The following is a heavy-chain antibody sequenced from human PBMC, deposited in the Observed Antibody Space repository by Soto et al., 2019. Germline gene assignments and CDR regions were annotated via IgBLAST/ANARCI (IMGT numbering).Heavy chain of an antibody. V-gene: IGHV2-5*02. J-gene: IGHJ4*02. Sequence: SGPTLVNPTQTLTMTCTFSGFSLGDSTVSVGRVRQPPGRALEWLALIYWDDDTRFTPSLQNRLTVTKDTSKNQVVLTMTNVDPEDTGTYFCVHRGDFHDRRGFYHHHFDYWGRGSLVTGSS. CDR1: GFSLGDSTVS. CDR3: VHRGDFHDRRGFYHHHFDY. CDR2: IYWDDDT. D-gene: IGHD3-22*01.